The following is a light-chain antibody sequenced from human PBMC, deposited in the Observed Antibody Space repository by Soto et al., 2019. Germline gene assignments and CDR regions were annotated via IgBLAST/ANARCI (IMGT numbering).Light chain of an antibody. V-gene: IGLV2-14*01. CDR3: SSYTGSNAPVV. CDR1: SSDVGGYNY. CDR2: DVS. Sequence: QSVLTQPASVSGSPGQSITISCTGTSSDVGGYNYVSWYQQHPGKAPNLIIFDVSNRPSGVSNRFSGSKSGNSASLTISGLQAEDEADYYCSSYTGSNAPVVVGGGTQLTVL. J-gene: IGLJ2*01.